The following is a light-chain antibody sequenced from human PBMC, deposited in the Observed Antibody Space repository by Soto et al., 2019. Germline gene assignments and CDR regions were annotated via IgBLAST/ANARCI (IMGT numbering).Light chain of an antibody. CDR2: LGS. CDR3: MQALQTPWT. CDR1: ESLLHSNGYNY. J-gene: IGKJ1*01. Sequence: DIVMTQSPLSLPVTPGEPASISCRSSESLLHSNGYNYLDWYLQKPGQSPQLLIFLGSNRASGVLDXXSGSGSGTDFTLKISRVEAEDVGVYYCMQALQTPWTFGQGTKVDIK. V-gene: IGKV2-28*01.